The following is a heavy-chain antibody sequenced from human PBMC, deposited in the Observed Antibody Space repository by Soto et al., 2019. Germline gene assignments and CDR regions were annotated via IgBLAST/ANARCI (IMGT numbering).Heavy chain of an antibody. CDR2: IYYSGST. J-gene: IGHJ6*03. CDR3: ARDLVAVAGYYYYMDV. CDR1: GASISSYY. Sequence: SETLSLTXTVSGASISSYYWSWIRQPPGKGLEWIGYIYYSGSTNYNPSLKSRVTISVDTSKNQFSLKLSSVTAADTAVYYCARDLVAVAGYYYYMDVWGKGTTVTVSS. V-gene: IGHV4-59*01. D-gene: IGHD6-19*01.